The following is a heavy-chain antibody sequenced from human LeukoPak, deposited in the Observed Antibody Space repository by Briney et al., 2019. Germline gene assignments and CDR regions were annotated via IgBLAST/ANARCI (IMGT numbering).Heavy chain of an antibody. Sequence: PGGSLRLSCAASGFTFSSYWMHWVRHAPGKGLVWVSRINSDGSSTSYADSVKGRFTISRDNAKNTLYLQMNSLRAEDTAVYYCARGGYGSDDAFDIWGQGTMVTVSS. CDR1: GFTFSSYW. J-gene: IGHJ3*02. V-gene: IGHV3-74*01. CDR3: ARGGYGSDDAFDI. D-gene: IGHD3-10*01. CDR2: INSDGSST.